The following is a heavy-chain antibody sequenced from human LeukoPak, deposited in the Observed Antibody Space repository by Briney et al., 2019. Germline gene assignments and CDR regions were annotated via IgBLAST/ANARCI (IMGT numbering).Heavy chain of an antibody. CDR1: GGSISSSSYY. D-gene: IGHD3-22*01. V-gene: IGHV4-39*07. CDR2: IYYSGST. J-gene: IGHJ3*02. Sequence: PSETLSLTCTVSGGSISSSSYYWGWIRQPPGKGLEWIGSIYYSGSTYYNPSLKSRVTISVDTSKNQFSLKLSSVTAADTAVYYCARDSLNYYDSSDAFDIWGQGTMVTVSS. CDR3: ARDSLNYYDSSDAFDI.